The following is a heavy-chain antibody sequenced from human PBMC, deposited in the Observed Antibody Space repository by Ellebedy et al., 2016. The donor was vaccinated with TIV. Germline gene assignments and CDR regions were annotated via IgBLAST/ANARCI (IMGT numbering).Heavy chain of an antibody. J-gene: IGHJ5*02. V-gene: IGHV3-48*04. CDR2: SEHSNTE. Sequence: PGRSLRLSCAASGFTLSSYSMNWFRQAPGRPLEWVPCSEHSNTELYADSVKGRCTVSRDNAKSSGYLQMNNLRAEDTAVYYCARYDQRGYEGSWGQGTLVTVSS. CDR1: GFTLSSYS. CDR3: ARYDQRGYEGS. D-gene: IGHD5-18*01.